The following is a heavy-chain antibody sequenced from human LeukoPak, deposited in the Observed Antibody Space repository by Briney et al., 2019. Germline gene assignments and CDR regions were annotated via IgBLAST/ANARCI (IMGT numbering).Heavy chain of an antibody. CDR3: AKDPLSNEWLVRLFDY. D-gene: IGHD6-19*01. CDR1: GFTFSSYA. J-gene: IGHJ4*02. CDR2: ISGSGGST. V-gene: IGHV3-23*01. Sequence: PGGSLRLSCAASGFTFSSYAMSWVRQAPGKGLEWVSAISGSGGSTYYADSVKGRFTISRDNSKNTLYLQMNSLRAEDTAVYYCAKDPLSNEWLVRLFDYWGQGTLVTVSS.